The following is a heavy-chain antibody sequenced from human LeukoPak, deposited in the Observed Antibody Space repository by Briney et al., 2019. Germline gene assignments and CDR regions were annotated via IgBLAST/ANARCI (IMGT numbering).Heavy chain of an antibody. V-gene: IGHV4-59*01. CDR3: AREVAAAGSDAFDI. CDR1: GGSISSYY. Sequence: SETLSLTCTVSGGSISSYYWSWIRQPPGKGLEWIGYIYYSGSTNYNPSLKSRVTISVDTSKNQFSLKLSSVTAADTAVYYCAREVAAAGSDAFDIWGQGTMVTVSS. J-gene: IGHJ3*02. D-gene: IGHD6-13*01. CDR2: IYYSGST.